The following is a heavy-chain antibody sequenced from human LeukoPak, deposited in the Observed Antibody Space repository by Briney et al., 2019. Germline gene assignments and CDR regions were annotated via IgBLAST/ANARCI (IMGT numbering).Heavy chain of an antibody. CDR1: GFTFSTYG. D-gene: IGHD5-12*01. J-gene: IGHJ3*02. V-gene: IGHV3-30*02. CDR3: ARENSGYGSPDAFDI. CDR2: IRYDGRNK. Sequence: GGSLRLSCAASGFTFSTYGMHWVRQAPGKGLEWVAFIRYDGRNKYYADSVKGRFTISRDNSKNTLCLQMNSLRAEDTAVYYCARENSGYGSPDAFDIWGQGTMVTVSS.